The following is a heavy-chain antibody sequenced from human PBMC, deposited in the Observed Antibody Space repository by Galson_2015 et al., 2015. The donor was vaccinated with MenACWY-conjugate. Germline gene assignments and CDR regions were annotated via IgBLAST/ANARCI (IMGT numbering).Heavy chain of an antibody. CDR3: ARNGGSGWHLY. CDR2: INQDGSQK. V-gene: IGHV3-7*03. J-gene: IGHJ4*02. Sequence: SLRLSCAASGFTFSTYGMTWVRQAPGKGLEWVANINQDGSQKYYVDSVKSRFTISRDNAKNSLYLQMTSLRAEDTAVYYCARNGGSGWHLYWGQGTLVTVSS. CDR1: GFTFSTYG. D-gene: IGHD6-19*01.